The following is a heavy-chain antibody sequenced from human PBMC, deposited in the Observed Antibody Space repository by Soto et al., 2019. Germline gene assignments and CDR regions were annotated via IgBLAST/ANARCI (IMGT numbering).Heavy chain of an antibody. CDR1: GFTFSDSG. CDR3: AKDLLQGIFGASYGMDV. CDR2: ISYDGSYK. V-gene: IGHV3-30*18. J-gene: IGHJ6*02. D-gene: IGHD3-3*01. Sequence: QVQLVESGGGVVQPGRSLRLSCAASGFTFSDSGMHWVRQAPGKGLEWVAVISYDGSYKYYVDSVKGRFTISRDISKNMLYLQMNSLGAEDTAVYYCAKDLLQGIFGASYGMDVWGQGTTVTVSS.